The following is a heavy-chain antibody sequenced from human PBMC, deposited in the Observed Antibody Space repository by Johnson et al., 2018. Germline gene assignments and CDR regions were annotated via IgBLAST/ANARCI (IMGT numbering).Heavy chain of an antibody. J-gene: IGHJ4*02. CDR1: GGSFSGYY. CDR2: INHSGST. Sequence: QVQLQQWGAGLLKXSETLSLXCAVYGGSFSGYYWSWIRQPPGKGLEWIGEINHSGSTNYNPSLKSRVTISVDTSKNQLSLKLSSVTAADTAVYYCATVGGATSIDYWGQGTLVTVSS. CDR3: ATVGGATSIDY. D-gene: IGHD3-16*01. V-gene: IGHV4-34*01.